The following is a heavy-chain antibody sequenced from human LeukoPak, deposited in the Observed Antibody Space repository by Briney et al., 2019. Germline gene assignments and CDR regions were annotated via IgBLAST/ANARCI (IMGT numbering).Heavy chain of an antibody. D-gene: IGHD3-3*01. Sequence: GGSLRLSCAASGLTFDNHAMTWVRLAPGKGLEWVSVITGSGDARYYADSVKGRFTISRDNSKNTLHLQMNTLRVEDTALYYCAKDILTYYYGTSGYYFDYWGQGTLVTVSS. CDR2: ITGSGDAR. CDR3: AKDILTYYYGTSGYYFDY. CDR1: GLTFDNHA. V-gene: IGHV3-23*01. J-gene: IGHJ4*02.